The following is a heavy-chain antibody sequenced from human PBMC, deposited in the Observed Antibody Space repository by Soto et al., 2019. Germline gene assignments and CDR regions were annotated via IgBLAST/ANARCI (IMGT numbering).Heavy chain of an antibody. J-gene: IGHJ4*02. D-gene: IGHD6-13*01. CDR3: AASRTSARGSPISY. CDR2: ISNDGNTR. Sequence: QVPLVESGGGVGQPGRSLRLSCAASGFIFTNYAMHWVRQAPGKGLEWVAVISNDGNTRYYAESVKGRFSISRDNLNNTLYAQVNTLKNEDTAVYYCAASRTSARGSPISYWGQGTLVTVSS. V-gene: IGHV3-30*04. CDR1: GFIFTNYA.